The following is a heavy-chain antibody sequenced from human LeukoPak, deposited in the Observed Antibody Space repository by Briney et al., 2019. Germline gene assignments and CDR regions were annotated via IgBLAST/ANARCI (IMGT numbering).Heavy chain of an antibody. Sequence: GSLRLSCAASGFTFSSYAMHWVRQAPGKGLEWVAVISYDGSNKYYADSVKGRFTISRDNSKNTLYLQMNSLRAEDTAVYYCAKGKELGYCSGGSCYSEFYYYYMDVWGKGTTVTVSS. D-gene: IGHD2-15*01. CDR2: ISYDGSNK. CDR3: AKGKELGYCSGGSCYSEFYYYYMDV. J-gene: IGHJ6*03. V-gene: IGHV3-30*04. CDR1: GFTFSSYA.